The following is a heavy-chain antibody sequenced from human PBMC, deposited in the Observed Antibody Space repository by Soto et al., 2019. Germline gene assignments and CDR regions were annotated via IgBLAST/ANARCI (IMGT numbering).Heavy chain of an antibody. D-gene: IGHD3-3*01. CDR2: IYYSGSP. Sequence: SETLSLTCTVSGGSISSYYWSWIRQPPGKGLEWIGYIYYSGSPNYNPSLKSRVTISVDTSKNQFSLKLSSVTAPDTAVYYCATNFWRSYYGGYYYYMDVWGKGTTLTVSS. CDR1: GGSISSYY. V-gene: IGHV4-59*01. J-gene: IGHJ6*03. CDR3: ATNFWRSYYGGYYYYMDV.